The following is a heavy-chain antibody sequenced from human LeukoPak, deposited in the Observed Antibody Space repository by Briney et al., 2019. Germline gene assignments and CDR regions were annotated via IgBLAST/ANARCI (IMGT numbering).Heavy chain of an antibody. D-gene: IGHD2-2*01. CDR2: IGSKAYGGTT. J-gene: IGHJ3*02. Sequence: PGGSLRLSCTASGFTFGDYAMSWVRQAPGKGLEWVGFIGSKAYGGTTEYAASVKGRFTISRDDSKSIAYLQMNSLKTEDTAVYYCTRAPESYCSSTSCPPGAFDIWGQGTMVTVSS. CDR3: TRAPESYCSSTSCPPGAFDI. CDR1: GFTFGDYA. V-gene: IGHV3-49*04.